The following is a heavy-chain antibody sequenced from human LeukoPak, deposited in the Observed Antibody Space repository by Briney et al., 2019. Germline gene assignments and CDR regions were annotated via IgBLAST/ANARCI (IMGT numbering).Heavy chain of an antibody. V-gene: IGHV4-39*07. CDR1: GGSISSSSYY. CDR2: IYYSGST. J-gene: IGHJ4*02. CDR3: ARALWFGELLRIAFDY. Sequence: SETLSLTCTVSGGSISSSSYYWGWIRQPPGKGLEWIGSIYYSGSTYYNPSLKSRVTISVDTSKNQFSLKLSSVTAADTAVYYCARALWFGELLRIAFDYWGQGTLVTVSS. D-gene: IGHD3-10*01.